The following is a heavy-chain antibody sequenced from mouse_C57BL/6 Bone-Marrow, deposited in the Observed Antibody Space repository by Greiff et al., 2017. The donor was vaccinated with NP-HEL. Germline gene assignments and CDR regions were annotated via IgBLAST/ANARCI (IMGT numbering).Heavy chain of an antibody. Sequence: VQLQQSDAELVKPGASVKISCKVSGYTFTDHTIHWMKQRPDQGLEWIGYIYPRDGSTKYNEKFKGKATLTADKSSSTAYMQLNSLTSEDSAVYFCARDETVVAKNYAMDYWGQGTSVTVSS. CDR3: ARDETVVAKNYAMDY. CDR1: GYTFTDHT. V-gene: IGHV1-78*01. J-gene: IGHJ4*01. CDR2: IYPRDGST. D-gene: IGHD1-1*01.